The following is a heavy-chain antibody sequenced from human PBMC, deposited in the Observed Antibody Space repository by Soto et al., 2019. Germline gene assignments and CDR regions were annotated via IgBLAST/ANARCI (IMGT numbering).Heavy chain of an antibody. Sequence: SHLLCLIDADACNYNPDHYYFGAWIQRPRGQALKYIGYIYKSATTYYNPSFESRVAISVDTSKSQFSLNVTSVTAADTAVYFCSRVRYCLHDCCFPNWLDSWGQG. J-gene: IGHJ6*01. D-gene: IGHD2-21*02. CDR1: CNYNPDHYYF. CDR3: SRVRYCLHDCCFPNWLDS. V-gene: IGHV4-30-4*01. CDR2: IYKSATT.